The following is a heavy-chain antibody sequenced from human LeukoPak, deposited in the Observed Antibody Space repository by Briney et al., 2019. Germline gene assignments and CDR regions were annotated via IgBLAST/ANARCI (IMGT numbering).Heavy chain of an antibody. CDR3: ARDHESTYYDFWSGYFSQRSYYFDY. D-gene: IGHD3-3*01. Sequence: ASVKVSCKASGYTFTSYYMHWVRQAPGQGLEWMGRINPSGGSTSYAQKFQGRVTMTRDTSTSTVYMELSSLRSEDTAVYYCARDHESTYYDFWSGYFSQRSYYFDYWGQGTLVTVSS. V-gene: IGHV1-46*01. J-gene: IGHJ4*02. CDR1: GYTFTSYY. CDR2: INPSGGST.